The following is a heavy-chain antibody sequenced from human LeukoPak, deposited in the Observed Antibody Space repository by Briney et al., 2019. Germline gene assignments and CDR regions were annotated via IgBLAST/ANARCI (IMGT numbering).Heavy chain of an antibody. CDR2: IDSDGSTT. Sequence: GGSLRLSCTASGFTFRSYWMHWVRQAPGKGLVWVSRIDSDGSTTSYADSVKGRFTISRDNAKNTLSLQMNSLRAEDTAVYYCASSLAYCGGDCHAAFDYWGQGTLVTVSS. D-gene: IGHD2-21*02. V-gene: IGHV3-74*01. J-gene: IGHJ4*02. CDR3: ASSLAYCGGDCHAAFDY. CDR1: GFTFRSYW.